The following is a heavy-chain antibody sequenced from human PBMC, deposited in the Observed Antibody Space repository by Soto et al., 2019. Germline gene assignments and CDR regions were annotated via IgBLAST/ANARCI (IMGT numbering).Heavy chain of an antibody. CDR1: GFTFSSYA. CDR2: ISGSGGST. J-gene: IGHJ3*02. V-gene: IGHV3-23*01. D-gene: IGHD1-26*01. Sequence: GGSLRLSCAASGFTFSSYAMSWVRQAPGKGLEWVSGISGSGGSTYYADSVKGRFTISRDNSKNTLYLQMNSLRVEDTAVYYCAKEVNGGNYYAGAFDIWGQGNPGHRLL. CDR3: AKEVNGGNYYAGAFDI.